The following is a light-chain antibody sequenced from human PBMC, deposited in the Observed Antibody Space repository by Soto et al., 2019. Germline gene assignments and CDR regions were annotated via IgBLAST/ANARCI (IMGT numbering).Light chain of an antibody. CDR2: DVS. J-gene: IGKJ1*01. Sequence: EILLTQSPDTLSSSPGERATPSCRASQSVTTYLAWYQQKPGQAPRLLIYDVSNRATGIPARFSGSGSGTDFTLTISSLEPEDVAIYYCQQRSNWPWTFGQGTKV. CDR1: QSVTTY. V-gene: IGKV3-11*01. CDR3: QQRSNWPWT.